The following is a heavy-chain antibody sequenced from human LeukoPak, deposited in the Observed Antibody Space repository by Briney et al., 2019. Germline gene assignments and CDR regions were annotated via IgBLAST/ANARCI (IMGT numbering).Heavy chain of an antibody. D-gene: IGHD3-22*01. CDR2: ISGSGGST. CDR1: GFTFSSYA. CDR3: AKEMGYYMGNYFDY. J-gene: IGHJ4*02. Sequence: GRSLRLSCAASGFTFSSYAMSWVRQAPGKGLEWVSAISGSGGSTYYADSVKGQFTISRDNSKNTLYLQMNSLRAEDTAVYYCAKEMGYYMGNYFDYWGQGTLVTVSS. V-gene: IGHV3-23*01.